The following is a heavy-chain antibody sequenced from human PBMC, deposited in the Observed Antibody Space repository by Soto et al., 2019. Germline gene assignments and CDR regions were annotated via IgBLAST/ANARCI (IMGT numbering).Heavy chain of an antibody. V-gene: IGHV3-30*09. D-gene: IGHD1-1*01. J-gene: IGHJ4*02. CDR2: ISDDGDSE. Sequence: GGSLRLSCAASGFTFVNYAMHWVRQAPGKGLEWVSLISDDGDSEDYADSVKGRFAISRDNSKNTVYLQMNSLRPDDTAVYYCARSWNIPTAFDSQGQGTLVTVSS. CDR1: GFTFVNYA. CDR3: ARSWNIPTAFDS.